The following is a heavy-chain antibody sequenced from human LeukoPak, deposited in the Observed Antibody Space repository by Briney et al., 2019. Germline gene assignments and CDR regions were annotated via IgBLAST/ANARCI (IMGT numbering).Heavy chain of an antibody. CDR1: GFTFSSYG. CDR3: AKLPPYCSGGSCYPVDY. V-gene: IGHV3-30*18. J-gene: IGHJ4*02. D-gene: IGHD2-15*01. CDR2: ISYDRSNK. Sequence: PGGSLRLSCAASGFTFSSYGMHWVRQAPGKGLEWVAVISYDRSNKYYADSVKGRFTISRDNSKNTLYLQMNSLRAEDTAVYYCAKLPPYCSGGSCYPVDYWGQGTLVTVSS.